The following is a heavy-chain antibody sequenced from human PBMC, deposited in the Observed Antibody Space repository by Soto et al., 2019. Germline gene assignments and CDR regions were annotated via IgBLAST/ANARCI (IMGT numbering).Heavy chain of an antibody. D-gene: IGHD3-22*01. CDR2: ISAYNGNT. Sequence: QVQLVQSGAEVKKPGASVKVSCKASGYTFTSYGITWVRQAPGQGLEWMGWISAYNGNTKHAQKLQGRVTMTTDTSASTAYMELRSLRSDDTAVYYCASDAPGGYFDYWGQGALVTVSS. CDR3: ASDAPGGYFDY. J-gene: IGHJ4*02. CDR1: GYTFTSYG. V-gene: IGHV1-18*01.